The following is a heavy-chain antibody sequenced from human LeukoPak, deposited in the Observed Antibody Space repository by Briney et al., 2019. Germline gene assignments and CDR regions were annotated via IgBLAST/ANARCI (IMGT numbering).Heavy chain of an antibody. V-gene: IGHV5-51*01. CDR1: GYSSTSYW. Sequence: GESLKISCKGSGYSSTSYWIGWVRQMPGKGLEWMGIIYPGDSDTRYSPSFQGQVTISADKSISTAYLQWSSLKASDTAMYYCARKGYYGSGSSNNWFDPWGQGTLVTVSS. J-gene: IGHJ5*02. CDR3: ARKGYYGSGSSNNWFDP. D-gene: IGHD3-10*01. CDR2: IYPGDSDT.